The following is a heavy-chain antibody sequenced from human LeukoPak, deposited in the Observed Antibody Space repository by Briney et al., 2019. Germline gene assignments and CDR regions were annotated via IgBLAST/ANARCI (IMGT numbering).Heavy chain of an antibody. Sequence: ASVKVSCKASGYTFTGYYMHWVRQAPGQGLEWMGWINPNSGGTNYAQKFQGRVTMTRDTSISTAYMELSRLRSDDTAVYYCARDAYYYGSGSYSQAYYYYMDVWGKGTTVTVSS. V-gene: IGHV1-2*02. J-gene: IGHJ6*03. D-gene: IGHD3-10*01. CDR2: INPNSGGT. CDR3: ARDAYYYGSGSYSQAYYYYMDV. CDR1: GYTFTGYY.